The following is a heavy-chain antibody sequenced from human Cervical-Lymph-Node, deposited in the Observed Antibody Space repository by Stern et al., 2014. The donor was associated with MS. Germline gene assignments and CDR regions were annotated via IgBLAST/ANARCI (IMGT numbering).Heavy chain of an antibody. D-gene: IGHD4-17*01. CDR3: ARARVGDYAPSPRLDS. CDR2: ITNNSTHT. V-gene: IGHV3-21*01. CDR1: GFIFSHYS. Sequence: VQLVESGGGLVKPGESLRLSCDASGFIFSHYSIKWVRQAPGKGLEWISSITNNSTHTCYADSVAGRVTISRDSAKDTVSLPMVSLRAEDTAVYYCARARVGDYAPSPRLDSWGQGTLVTVSS. J-gene: IGHJ4*02.